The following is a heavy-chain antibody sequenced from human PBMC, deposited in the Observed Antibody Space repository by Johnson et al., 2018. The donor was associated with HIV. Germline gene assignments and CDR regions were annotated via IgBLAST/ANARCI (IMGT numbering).Heavy chain of an antibody. J-gene: IGHJ3*02. CDR2: INSDGGST. V-gene: IGHV3-74*01. CDR3: ARERIGYSSIGDAFDI. D-gene: IGHD6-13*01. CDR1: GFTFSSYW. Sequence: VQLVESGGGLVQPGGSLRLSCAASGFTFSSYWMHWVRQAPGKGLVWVSCINSDGGSTSYADSVMGRFTISRDNAKNTLYLQRNSLRAEDTAVYYCARERIGYSSIGDAFDIWGQGTMVTVSS.